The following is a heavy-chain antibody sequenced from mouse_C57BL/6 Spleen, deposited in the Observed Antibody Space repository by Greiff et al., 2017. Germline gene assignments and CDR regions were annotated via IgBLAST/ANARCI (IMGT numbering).Heavy chain of an antibody. CDR2: IDPSDSYT. D-gene: IGHD3-2*02. CDR3: ARWGAQATLDY. J-gene: IGHJ2*01. Sequence: QVQLQQPGAELVKPGASVTLSCKASGYTFTSYWMQWVKQRPGQGLEWIGEIDPSDSYTNYNQKFKGKATLTVDTSSSTAYMQLSSLTSEDSAVYYCARWGAQATLDYWGQGTTLTVSS. V-gene: IGHV1-50*01. CDR1: GYTFTSYW.